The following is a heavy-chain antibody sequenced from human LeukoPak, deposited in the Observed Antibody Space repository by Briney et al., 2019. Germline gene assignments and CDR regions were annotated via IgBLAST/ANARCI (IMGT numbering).Heavy chain of an antibody. Sequence: PGGSLRLSCAASGFPFDDYGMLWVRQAPGKGLEWVSFISWHGETTYYSDSVKGRFTISRDNSKNTVYLQMNSLRAEDTAVYYCARGEGEYDYVWWSYGYWGQGTLVTVSS. CDR2: ISWHGETT. V-gene: IGHV3-43D*03. D-gene: IGHD3-16*01. CDR1: GFPFDDYG. J-gene: IGHJ4*02. CDR3: ARGEGEYDYVWWSYGY.